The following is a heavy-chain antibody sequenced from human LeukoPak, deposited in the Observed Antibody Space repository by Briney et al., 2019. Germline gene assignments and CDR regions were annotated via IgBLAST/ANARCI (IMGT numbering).Heavy chain of an antibody. V-gene: IGHV1-3*03. J-gene: IGHJ4*02. CDR1: GYTFTGYY. CDR3: AREKVVSGWANLFDY. CDR2: INAGNGNT. D-gene: IGHD6-19*01. Sequence: ASVKVSCKASGYTFTGYYMHWVRQAPGQRLEWMGWINAGNGNTKYSQEFQGRVTITRDTSASTAYMELSSLRSEDMAVYYCAREKVVSGWANLFDYWGQGTLVTVSS.